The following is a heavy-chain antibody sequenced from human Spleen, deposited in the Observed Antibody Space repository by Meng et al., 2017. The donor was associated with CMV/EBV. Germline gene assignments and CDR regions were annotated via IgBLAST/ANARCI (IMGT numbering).Heavy chain of an antibody. V-gene: IGHV1-2*02. Sequence: ASVKVSCKASGYTFTGYYMHWVRQAPGQGLEWMGWINPNSGGTDYAQKFQGRVTMTRDTSISTAYMELSRLRSDDTAVYYCARIPRNYETMDVWGQGTTVTVSS. J-gene: IGHJ6*02. D-gene: IGHD3-3*01. CDR2: INPNSGGT. CDR3: ARIPRNYETMDV. CDR1: GYTFTGYY.